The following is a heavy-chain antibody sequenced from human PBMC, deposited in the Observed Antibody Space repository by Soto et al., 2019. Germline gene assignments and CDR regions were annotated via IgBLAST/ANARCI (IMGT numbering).Heavy chain of an antibody. Sequence: SLAVSCKASGCTFSSYAISWVRQAPGQGLEWMGGIIPIFGTANYAQKFQGRVTITADESTSTAYMELSSLRSEDTAVYYCARDYNWNYDYYYYGMDVWGQGTTVTVSS. D-gene: IGHD1-7*01. CDR1: GCTFSSYA. J-gene: IGHJ6*02. CDR3: ARDYNWNYDYYYYGMDV. V-gene: IGHV1-69*13. CDR2: IIPIFGTA.